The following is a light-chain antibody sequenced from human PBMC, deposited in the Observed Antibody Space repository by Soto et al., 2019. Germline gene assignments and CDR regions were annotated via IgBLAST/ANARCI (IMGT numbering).Light chain of an antibody. CDR3: QQRNVWPPIT. Sequence: EVVLTQSPATRSLSPVGGATLACRASQSIRTSLAWYQQKPGQAPRLVIFDASNRANGVPARFGGSGSGTDFTLTINSLEPEDFAVYYCQQRNVWPPITFGQGTRLEIK. V-gene: IGKV3-11*01. J-gene: IGKJ5*01. CDR2: DAS. CDR1: QSIRTS.